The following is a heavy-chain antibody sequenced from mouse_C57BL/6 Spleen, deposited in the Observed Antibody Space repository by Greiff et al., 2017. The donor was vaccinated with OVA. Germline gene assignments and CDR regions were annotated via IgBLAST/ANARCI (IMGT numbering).Heavy chain of an antibody. J-gene: IGHJ1*03. CDR3: ARLYDYGDWYFDV. CDR1: GFTFSDYG. V-gene: IGHV5-17*01. Sequence: EVKLVESGGGLVKPGGSLKLSCAASGFTFSDYGMHWVRQAPEKGLEWVAYISSGSSTIYYADKVKGRFTISRDNAKNTLFLQMTSLRSEDTAMYYCARLYDYGDWYFDVWGTGTTVTVSS. D-gene: IGHD2-4*01. CDR2: ISSGSSTI.